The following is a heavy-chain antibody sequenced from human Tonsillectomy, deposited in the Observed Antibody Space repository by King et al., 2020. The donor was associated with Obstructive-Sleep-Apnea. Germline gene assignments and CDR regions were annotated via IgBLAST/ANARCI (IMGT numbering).Heavy chain of an antibody. CDR1: GGSISSGDYY. D-gene: IGHD2-2*01. CDR3: ARYCSSTSCHPERYYFDY. Sequence: VQLQESGPGLVKPSQTLSLTCTVSGGSISSGDYYWSWIRQPPGKGLEWIGYIYYSGSTYYNPSLKSRVTISVDTSKNQFSLKLSSLTAADTAVYYCARYCSSTSCHPERYYFDYWGQGTLVTVSS. CDR2: IYYSGST. J-gene: IGHJ4*02. V-gene: IGHV4-30-4*01.